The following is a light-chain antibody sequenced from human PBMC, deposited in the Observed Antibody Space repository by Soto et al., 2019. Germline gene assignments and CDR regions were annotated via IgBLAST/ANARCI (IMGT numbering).Light chain of an antibody. J-gene: IGKJ1*01. CDR1: QNIRSF. CDR3: QQYESYPWT. Sequence: DIQMTQSPSTLSASVGDRFTITCRASQNIRSFLAWYQQKPGEAPKLLIYQASTLENGVPSRFSGSGSGTEFTLTINSLQPDEFATYYCQQYESYPWTFGQGTKVEIK. CDR2: QAS. V-gene: IGKV1-5*03.